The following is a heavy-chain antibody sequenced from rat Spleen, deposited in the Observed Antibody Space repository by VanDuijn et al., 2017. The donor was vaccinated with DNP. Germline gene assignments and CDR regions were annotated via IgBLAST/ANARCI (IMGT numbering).Heavy chain of an antibody. V-gene: IGHV5S23*01. J-gene: IGHJ4*01. CDR2: ISTGIGRT. CDR1: GFNFNDYW. Sequence: EVQLVESGGGLVQPGRSLKLSCAASGFNFNDYWMGWVRQTPAKGLEWVASISTGIGRTYYRDSVQGRFTISRDNAKNTLYLQMDSLRSEETATYYCARNIDSGPYYGMDAWGQGTSVTVSS. D-gene: IGHD1-5*01. CDR3: ARNIDSGPYYGMDA.